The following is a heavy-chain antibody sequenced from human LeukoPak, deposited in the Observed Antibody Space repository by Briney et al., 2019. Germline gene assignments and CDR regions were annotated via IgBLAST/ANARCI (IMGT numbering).Heavy chain of an antibody. V-gene: IGHV4-59*04. CDR1: GGSISSYY. CDR3: AKSGGYGLIDY. J-gene: IGHJ4*02. CDR2: IYYTGNT. D-gene: IGHD1-26*01. Sequence: SETLSLTCTVSGGSISSYYWSWIRQPPGKGLEWIGNIYYTGNTYYNASLQSRVTISIDTSKNQFSLRLNSVTAADTAMYYCAKSGGYGLIDYWGQGTLVTVSS.